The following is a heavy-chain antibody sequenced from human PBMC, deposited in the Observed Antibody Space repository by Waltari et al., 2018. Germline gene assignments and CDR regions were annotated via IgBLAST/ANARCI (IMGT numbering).Heavy chain of an antibody. J-gene: IGHJ4*02. CDR2: IIPIFGTA. Sequence: QVQQVQSGAEVKKPGSSVKVSCKASGGTFSSYAISWVRQAPGQGLECMGGIIPIFGTANYAQKFQGRVTITADESTSTAYMELSSLRSEDTAVYYWAREGGFGELLAHFDYWGQGTLVTVSS. D-gene: IGHD3-10*01. CDR1: GGTFSSYA. CDR3: AREGGFGELLAHFDY. V-gene: IGHV1-69*12.